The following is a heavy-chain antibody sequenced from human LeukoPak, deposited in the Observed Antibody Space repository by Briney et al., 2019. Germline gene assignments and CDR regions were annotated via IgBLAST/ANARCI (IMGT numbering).Heavy chain of an antibody. Sequence: GGSLRLSCAASGFTFSSYWMSWVRQAPGKGLEWVANIKQDGSEKHYVDSVKGRFTIPRDDAKNSLYLQMNSLRAEDTAVYYCATGTGSYGVPFDYWGRGTLVTVSS. J-gene: IGHJ4*02. V-gene: IGHV3-7*01. CDR3: ATGTGSYGVPFDY. D-gene: IGHD6-19*01. CDR1: GFTFSSYW. CDR2: IKQDGSEK.